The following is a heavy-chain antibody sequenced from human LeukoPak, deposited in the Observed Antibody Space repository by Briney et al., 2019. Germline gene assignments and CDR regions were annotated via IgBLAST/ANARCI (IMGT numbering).Heavy chain of an antibody. CDR2: IYYSAST. CDR3: ARERYCSSTSCYEYYYYGMDV. CDR1: GGSISSSSYY. D-gene: IGHD2-2*01. Sequence: SETLSLTCTVSGGSISSSSYYWGWIRQPPGKGLEWIGSIYYSASTYYNPSLKSRVTISVDTSKNQFSLKLSSVTAADTAVYYCARERYCSSTSCYEYYYYGMDVWGQGTTVTVSS. J-gene: IGHJ6*02. V-gene: IGHV4-39*07.